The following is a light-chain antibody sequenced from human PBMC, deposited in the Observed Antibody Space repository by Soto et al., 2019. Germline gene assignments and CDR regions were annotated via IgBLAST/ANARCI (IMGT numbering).Light chain of an antibody. Sequence: DIQLTQSPSFLSASVGDRVTITCRASQGINNYLAWYQQKPGKAPKLLIYTASTLQSGVPSRFSGSGSGTEFTLTISSLQPEDFATYYCQQLNNYPRTFGQGTEVEIK. CDR3: QQLNNYPRT. CDR2: TAS. CDR1: QGINNY. J-gene: IGKJ1*01. V-gene: IGKV1-9*01.